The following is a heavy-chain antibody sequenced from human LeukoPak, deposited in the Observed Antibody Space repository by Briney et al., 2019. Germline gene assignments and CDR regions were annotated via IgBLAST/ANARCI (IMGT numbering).Heavy chain of an antibody. CDR2: IYSGVGT. V-gene: IGHV3-53*01. CDR3: AKGGKWDVTPFDY. Sequence: GGSLRLSCAASGFIVSSRYMSWVRQAPGKGLEWVSAIYSGVGTNYADSVKGRFTISRDNSKNTLYLQVNSLRAEDTAVYYCAKGGKWDVTPFDYWGQGTLVTVSS. CDR1: GFIVSSRY. D-gene: IGHD1-26*01. J-gene: IGHJ4*02.